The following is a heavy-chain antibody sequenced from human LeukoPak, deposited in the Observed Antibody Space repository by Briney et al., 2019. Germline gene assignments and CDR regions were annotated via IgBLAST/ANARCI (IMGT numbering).Heavy chain of an antibody. CDR3: AFISSGWSILF. CDR1: GYTFTSYA. J-gene: IGHJ4*02. Sequence: GASVKVSCKTSGYTFTSYAMNWVRQAPGQGLEWMGWINTNTGNPTYAQGFIRRFVFSLDTSVSTAYLQIGSLKAEDTAVYYCAFISSGWSILFWGQGTLVTVSS. D-gene: IGHD6-19*01. V-gene: IGHV7-4-1*01. CDR2: INTNTGNP.